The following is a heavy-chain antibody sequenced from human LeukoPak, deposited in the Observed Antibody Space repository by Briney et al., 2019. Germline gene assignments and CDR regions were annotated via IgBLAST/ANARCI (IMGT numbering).Heavy chain of an antibody. V-gene: IGHV4-4*02. CDR1: GGSISSSNW. J-gene: IGHJ4*02. CDR3: ARDQTEQGYGDYELGNY. CDR2: IYHSGST. D-gene: IGHD4-17*01. Sequence: PSETLSLTCAVSGGSISSSNWWSWVRQPPGKGLEWIGEIYHSGSTNYNPSLKSRVTISVDKSKNQFSLKLSSVTAADTAVYYCARDQTEQGYGDYELGNYWGQGTLVTVSS.